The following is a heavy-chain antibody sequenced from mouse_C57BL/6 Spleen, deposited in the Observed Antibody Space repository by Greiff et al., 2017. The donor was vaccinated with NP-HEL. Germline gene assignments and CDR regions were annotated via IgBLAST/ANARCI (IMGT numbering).Heavy chain of an antibody. CDR1: GFTFSDYY. J-gene: IGHJ1*03. CDR3: ARQGAYDYGGGYFDV. Sequence: EVQLVESGGGLVQPGGSLKLSCAASGFTFSDYYMYWVRQTPEKRLEWVAYISNGGGSTYYPDTVKGRFTISRDNAKNTLYLQMSRLKSEDTAMYYCARQGAYDYGGGYFDVWGTGTTVTVSS. D-gene: IGHD2-4*01. V-gene: IGHV5-12*01. CDR2: ISNGGGST.